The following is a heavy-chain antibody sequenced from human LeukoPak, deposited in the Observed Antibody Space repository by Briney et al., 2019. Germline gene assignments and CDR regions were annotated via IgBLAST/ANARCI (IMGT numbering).Heavy chain of an antibody. CDR1: GYTFTSYA. CDR3: ARGWTGYDILTIFDY. CDR2: INAGNGNT. V-gene: IGHV1-3*01. Sequence: GASVKVSCKASGYTFTSYAMHWVRQAPGQRLEWMGWINAGNGNTKYSQKFQGRVTITRDTSASTAYMELSSLRSEDTAVYYCARGWTGYDILTIFDYWGQGTLVTVSS. J-gene: IGHJ4*02. D-gene: IGHD3-9*01.